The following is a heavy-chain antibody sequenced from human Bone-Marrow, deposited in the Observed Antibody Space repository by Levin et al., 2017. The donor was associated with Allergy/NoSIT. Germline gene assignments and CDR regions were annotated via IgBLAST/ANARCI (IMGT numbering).Heavy chain of an antibody. V-gene: IGHV1-69*06. J-gene: IGHJ6*03. CDR2: IIPIFGTA. CDR3: ARQVVELRVRRFDYYYMDV. Sequence: SVKVSCKASGGTFSSYAISWVRQAPGQGLEWMGGIIPIFGTANYAQKFQGRVTITADKSTSTAYMELSSLRSEDTAVYYCARQVVELRVRRFDYYYMDVWGKGTTVTVSS. CDR1: GGTFSSYA. D-gene: IGHD1-7*01.